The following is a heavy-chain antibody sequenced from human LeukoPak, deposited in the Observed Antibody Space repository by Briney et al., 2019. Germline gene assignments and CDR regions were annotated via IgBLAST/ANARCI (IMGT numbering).Heavy chain of an antibody. D-gene: IGHD3-3*01. J-gene: IGHJ5*02. CDR3: ARGRITIFGVADNWFDP. Sequence: GASVKVSCKASGYTFTSYDINWVRQATGQGLEWMGWMNPNSGNTGYAQKFQGRVTMTRNTSISTAYIELSSLRSEDTAVYHCARGRITIFGVADNWFDPWGQGTLVTVSS. CDR1: GYTFTSYD. CDR2: MNPNSGNT. V-gene: IGHV1-8*01.